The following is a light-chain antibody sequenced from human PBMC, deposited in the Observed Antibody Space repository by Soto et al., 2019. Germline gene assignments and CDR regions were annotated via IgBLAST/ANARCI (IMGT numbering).Light chain of an antibody. Sequence: MVLTQSPGARSLSPLGGGKRSCSASQGVSRNYLAWYQQKPGQAPRLLIYTASRRATGITDRFSGSGSGTDFTITISRLEPEDSAVYYCQKYSRAPITFGQGTQLEIK. CDR2: TAS. CDR3: QKYSRAPIT. CDR1: QGVSRNY. V-gene: IGKV3-20*01. J-gene: IGKJ5*01.